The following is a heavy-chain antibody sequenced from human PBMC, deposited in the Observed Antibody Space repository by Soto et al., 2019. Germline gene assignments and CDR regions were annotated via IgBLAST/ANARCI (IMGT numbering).Heavy chain of an antibody. D-gene: IGHD3-10*01. CDR1: GITVSSNY. J-gene: IGHJ4*02. CDR2: IYNVGST. V-gene: IGHV3-66*01. Sequence: VQLVESGGDLVQPGGSLRLSCAASGITVSSNYMSWVRQAPGKGRERVSVIYNVGSTQYADSVKGRFPISRNDSKNLLYLQMISLRVEDAPICYCARDLSSEGPLLDFDSWGQGTLVTVTS. CDR3: ARDLSSEGPLLDFDS.